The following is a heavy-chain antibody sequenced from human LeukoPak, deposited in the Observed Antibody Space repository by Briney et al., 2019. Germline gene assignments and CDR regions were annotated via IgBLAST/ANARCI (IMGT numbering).Heavy chain of an antibody. CDR2: IYYSGST. D-gene: IGHD5-18*01. CDR1: GGSISSSSYY. V-gene: IGHV4-39*01. CDR3: ASFQRGYSYGYFDY. Sequence: SETLSLTCTVSGGSISSSSYYWGWIRQPPGKGLEWIGSIYYSGSTYYNPSLKSRVTISVDTSKNQFSLKLSSVTAADTAVYYCASFQRGYSYGYFDYWGQGTLVTVSS. J-gene: IGHJ4*02.